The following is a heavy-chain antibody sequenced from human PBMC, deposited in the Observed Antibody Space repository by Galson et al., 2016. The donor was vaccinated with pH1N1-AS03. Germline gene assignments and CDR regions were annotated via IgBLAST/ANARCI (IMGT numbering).Heavy chain of an antibody. CDR3: TTKPVSAMDV. J-gene: IGHJ6*02. V-gene: IGHV3-15*01. CDR2: IRSKTDGATS. CDR1: GFTFSNAW. Sequence: SLRLSCAASGFTFSNAWMSWVRQAPGKGLEWVGRIRSKTDGATSDYAAPVKGRFTISRDDSETTLYLQMNSLKTEDTGVYYCTTKPVSAMDVWGQGTTVTVSS. D-gene: IGHD1-14*01.